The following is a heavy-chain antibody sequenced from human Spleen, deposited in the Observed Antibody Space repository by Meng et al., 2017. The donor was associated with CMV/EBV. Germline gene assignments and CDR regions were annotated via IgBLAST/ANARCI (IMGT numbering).Heavy chain of an antibody. CDR1: GYTFTSYD. V-gene: IGHV1-8*01. CDR2: INPNSGNT. CDR3: ARTHNYGNLGY. D-gene: IGHD5-18*01. J-gene: IGHJ4*02. Sequence: ASVKVSCKASGYTFTSYDINWVRQATGQGLEWMGWINPNSGNTDYAEEFQGRVTMTRSTSTGTSYMELRSLRSEDTAVYYCARTHNYGNLGYWGQGTLVTVSS.